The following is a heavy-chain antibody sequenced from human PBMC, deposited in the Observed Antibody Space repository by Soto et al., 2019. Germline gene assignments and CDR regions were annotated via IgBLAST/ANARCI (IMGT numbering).Heavy chain of an antibody. CDR2: ISSTSSTK. D-gene: IGHD3-10*01. CDR3: ARRITMVRGPYYYYGLDV. Sequence: VSLRLSCAASGFTFSSHAMNWVRQAAGKGLEWVSFISSTSSTKNYADSVKGRFTISRDNAKNSLYLQMSSLRDEDTAVYYCARRITMVRGPYYYYGLDVSGQGTTVTVSS. J-gene: IGHJ6*02. V-gene: IGHV3-48*02. CDR1: GFTFSSHA.